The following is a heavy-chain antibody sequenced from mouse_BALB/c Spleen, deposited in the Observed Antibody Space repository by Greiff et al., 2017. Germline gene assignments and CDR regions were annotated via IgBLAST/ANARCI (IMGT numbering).Heavy chain of an antibody. Sequence: QVQLQQSAAELARPGASVKMSCKASGYTFTSYTMHWVKQRPGQGLEWIGYINPSTGYTEYNQKFKDKATLTADKSSSTAYMQLSSLTSEDSAVYYCARGGLGFAYWGQGTLVTVSA. CDR3: ARGGLGFAY. V-gene: IGHV1-4*02. J-gene: IGHJ3*01. D-gene: IGHD2-4*01. CDR2: INPSTGYT. CDR1: GYTFTSYT.